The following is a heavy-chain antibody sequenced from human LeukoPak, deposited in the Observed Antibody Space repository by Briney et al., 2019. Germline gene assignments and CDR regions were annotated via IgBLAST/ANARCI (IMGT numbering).Heavy chain of an antibody. Sequence: PSETLSLTCTVSGGSVSSASYYWSWIRQPPGKGLEWIGYVYYSGSTNYNPSLKSRVTISVDTSKNQFSLKLTSVTAADTAVYYCARDCVWNDVDYYYGLDVWGQGTTVTVSS. D-gene: IGHD1-1*01. CDR3: ARDCVWNDVDYYYGLDV. J-gene: IGHJ6*02. V-gene: IGHV4-61*01. CDR2: VYYSGST. CDR1: GGSVSSASYY.